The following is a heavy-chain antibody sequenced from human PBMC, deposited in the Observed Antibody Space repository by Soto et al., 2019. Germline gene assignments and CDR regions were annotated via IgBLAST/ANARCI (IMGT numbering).Heavy chain of an antibody. Sequence: QVQLVQSGAEVREPGASVTVSCKASGFTFINYGFTWVRQAPGQGLEWMGWISAYNGDTKIAETLQGRLTLSTDASTNTAYMELRGLMSYAAAIYYCARVPSYLPGGYWGQGTLVTVSS. CDR3: ARVPSYLPGGY. CDR2: ISAYNGDT. V-gene: IGHV1-18*01. J-gene: IGHJ4*02. CDR1: GFTFINYG. D-gene: IGHD3-10*01.